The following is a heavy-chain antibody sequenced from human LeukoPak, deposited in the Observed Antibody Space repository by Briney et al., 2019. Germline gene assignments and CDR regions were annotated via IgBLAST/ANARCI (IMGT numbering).Heavy chain of an antibody. Sequence: GGSLRLSCAASGFTFSSYSMNWVRQAPGKGLEWVSYISSSSSTIYYADSVKGRFTISRDNAKNSLYLQMNSLRAEDTAVYYCARDTDTAINYYYYYMDVWAKGPRSPSP. CDR2: ISSSSSTI. D-gene: IGHD5-18*01. CDR1: GFTFSSYS. V-gene: IGHV3-48*01. CDR3: ARDTDTAINYYYYYMDV. J-gene: IGHJ6*03.